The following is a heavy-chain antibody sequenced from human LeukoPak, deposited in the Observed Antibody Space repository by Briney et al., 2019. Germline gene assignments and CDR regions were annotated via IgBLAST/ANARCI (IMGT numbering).Heavy chain of an antibody. CDR1: GFTFRSYW. J-gene: IGHJ4*02. CDR3: AKFYDILTSYFDY. D-gene: IGHD3-9*01. V-gene: IGHV3-74*01. CDR2: INSDGSST. Sequence: GGSLRLSCAASGFTFRSYWMHWVRQAPGKGLVWVSRINSDGSSTNYTDSVKGRFTISRDNSKNTLYLEMNSLRAEDTAVYYCAKFYDILTSYFDYWGQGTLVTVSS.